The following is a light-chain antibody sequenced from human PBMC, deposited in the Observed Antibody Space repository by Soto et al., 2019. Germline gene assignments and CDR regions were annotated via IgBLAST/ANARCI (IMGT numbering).Light chain of an antibody. CDR2: KAS. V-gene: IGKV1-33*01. J-gene: IGKJ4*01. CDR3: QQCDNLPLT. CDR1: QTISSW. Sequence: DIQMTQSPSTLSGSVGDRVTITCQASQTISSWLAWYQQKPGKAPKLLIYKASNLETGVPSRFSGSGSGTDFTFTISSQQPEDIATYYCQQCDNLPLTFGGGTKVDI.